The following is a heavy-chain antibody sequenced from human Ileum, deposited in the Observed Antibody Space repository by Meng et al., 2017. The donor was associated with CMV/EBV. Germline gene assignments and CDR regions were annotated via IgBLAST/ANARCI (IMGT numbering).Heavy chain of an antibody. CDR3: SRQWNYDDPFDY. J-gene: IGHJ4*01. CDR1: GFTFSIYW. V-gene: IGHV3-74*01. Sequence: CATSGFTFSIYWMHWVRQVPGKGLVWVARIKSDGSDTIYADSVKGRFTISRDNAKNVLYLLMDSLTVEDTAVYYCSRQWNYDDPFDYWGQGTLVTVSS. CDR2: IKSDGSDT. D-gene: IGHD1-7*01.